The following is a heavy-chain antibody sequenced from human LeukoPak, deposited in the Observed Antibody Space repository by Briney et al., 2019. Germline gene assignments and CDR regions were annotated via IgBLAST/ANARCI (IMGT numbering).Heavy chain of an antibody. D-gene: IGHD3-22*01. CDR2: INPSGGST. Sequence: ASVKVSCKASGYTFTSYYMHWVRQAPGQGLEWMGRINPSGGSTSYAQKFQGRVTMTRDTSTSTVYMELSSLRSEDTAVYYCARNYYDSSGYYSGLDYWGQGTLVTVSS. CDR1: GYTFTSYY. V-gene: IGHV1-46*01. CDR3: ARNYYDSSGYYSGLDY. J-gene: IGHJ4*02.